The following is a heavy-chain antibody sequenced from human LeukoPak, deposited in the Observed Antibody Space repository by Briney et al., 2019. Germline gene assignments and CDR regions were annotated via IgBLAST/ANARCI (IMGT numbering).Heavy chain of an antibody. CDR1: GFTLSSNY. J-gene: IGHJ4*02. D-gene: IGHD6-13*01. CDR2: IYDNGST. V-gene: IGHV3-53*01. Sequence: GGSLRLSCSAFGFTLSSNYMSWVRQAPGKGPEGVSVIYDNGSTYYADSVKGRFSISRDTSKNTLYLQMNSLRTEDTAVYYCARDLAAGGTYPHYWGQGTLVSVSS. CDR3: ARDLAAGGTYPHY.